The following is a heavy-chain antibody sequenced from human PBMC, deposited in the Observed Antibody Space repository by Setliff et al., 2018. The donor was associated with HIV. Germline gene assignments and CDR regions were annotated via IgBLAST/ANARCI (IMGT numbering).Heavy chain of an antibody. Sequence: SETLSLTCAVYGGSFSGYYWSWIRQPPGKGLEWIGEINHSGSTNYNPSLKSRVTISVDTSKNQFSLELSSVTAADTAVYYCARGQRVLLLNWFDPWGQGTLVTVSS. J-gene: IGHJ5*02. CDR3: ARGQRVLLLNWFDP. D-gene: IGHD3-10*01. CDR1: GGSFSGYY. V-gene: IGHV4-34*01. CDR2: INHSGST.